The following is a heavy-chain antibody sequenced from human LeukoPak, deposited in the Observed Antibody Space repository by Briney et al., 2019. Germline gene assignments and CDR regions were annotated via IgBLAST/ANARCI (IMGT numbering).Heavy chain of an antibody. Sequence: GASVKVSCKASGGTFSSYAISWVRQAPGQGLEWMGRIIPILGIANYAQKFQGRVTITADKSTSTAYMELSSLRSEDTAVYYCARDSIAVAGTPIFDYWGQGTLVTVSP. D-gene: IGHD6-19*01. J-gene: IGHJ4*02. V-gene: IGHV1-69*04. CDR2: IIPILGIA. CDR1: GGTFSSYA. CDR3: ARDSIAVAGTPIFDY.